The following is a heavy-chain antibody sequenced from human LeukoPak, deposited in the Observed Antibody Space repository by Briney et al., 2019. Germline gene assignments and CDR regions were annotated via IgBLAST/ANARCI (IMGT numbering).Heavy chain of an antibody. CDR1: GGSISSYY. CDR2: IYYSGST. CDR3: ARDGSGTENDY. Sequence: SETLSLTCTVSGGSISSYYWSWIRQPPGKGLEWIGYIYYSGSTNYNPSLKSRVTISVDTSKNQFSLKLSSVTAADTAMYYCARDGSGTENDYWGQGTLVTVSS. J-gene: IGHJ4*02. D-gene: IGHD3-10*01. V-gene: IGHV4-59*01.